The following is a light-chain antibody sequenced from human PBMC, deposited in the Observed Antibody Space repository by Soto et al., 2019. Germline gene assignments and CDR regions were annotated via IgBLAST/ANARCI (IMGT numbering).Light chain of an antibody. Sequence: ETLWTQSPATLSLSPGESATLSCRASQSVSSYLAWYKQKPGQAPRLLIYGASTRLTGVPARCRGSGAGTEFTLTISRLVPLDVAAFYCQKYDSFPLTFGQGTRLEIK. V-gene: IGKV3-11*01. CDR1: QSVSSY. CDR2: GAS. CDR3: QKYDSFPLT. J-gene: IGKJ5*01.